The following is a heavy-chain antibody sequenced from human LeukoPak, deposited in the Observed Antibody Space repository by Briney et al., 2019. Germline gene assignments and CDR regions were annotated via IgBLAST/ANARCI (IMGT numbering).Heavy chain of an antibody. V-gene: IGHV3-9*01. CDR3: AKGRYGDYGDYFDY. D-gene: IGHD4-17*01. CDR1: GFTFDDYA. CDR2: ISWNSGSI. Sequence: GRSLRLSCAASGFTFDDYAMHWGRQAPGKGLEWVSGISWNSGSIGYADSVKGRFTISRDNAKHSLYLQMNSLRAEDTALYYCAKGRYGDYGDYFDYWGQGTLVTVSS. J-gene: IGHJ4*02.